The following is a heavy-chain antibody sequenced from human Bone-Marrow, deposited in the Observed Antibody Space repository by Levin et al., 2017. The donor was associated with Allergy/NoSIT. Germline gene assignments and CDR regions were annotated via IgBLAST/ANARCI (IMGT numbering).Heavy chain of an antibody. CDR2: SDPSDAYT. CDR3: ARRLSSGWYSVDY. D-gene: IGHD6-19*01. Sequence: KVSCKGSGYSFTSYWISWVRQMPGKGLEWMGRSDPSDAYTNYSPAFQGHVTISADTSINTAYLQWSSLKSSDTAMYYCARRLSSGWYSVDYWGQGTLVTVSS. V-gene: IGHV5-10-1*01. J-gene: IGHJ4*02. CDR1: GYSFTSYW.